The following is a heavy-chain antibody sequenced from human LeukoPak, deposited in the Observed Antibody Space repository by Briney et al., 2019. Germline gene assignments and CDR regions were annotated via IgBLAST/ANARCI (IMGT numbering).Heavy chain of an antibody. D-gene: IGHD3-10*01. CDR3: AKVAHYYYGSESYYFFEH. CDR2: ISSSSSTI. V-gene: IGHV3-48*03. CDR1: GFTFSSYE. J-gene: IGHJ4*02. Sequence: PGGSLRLSCAASGFTFSSYEMNWVRQAPGKGLEWVSYISSSSSTIYYADSVKGRFTISRDNAKNSLYLQMNSLRVEDTATYYCAKVAHYYYGSESYYFFEHWGQGTPVTASS.